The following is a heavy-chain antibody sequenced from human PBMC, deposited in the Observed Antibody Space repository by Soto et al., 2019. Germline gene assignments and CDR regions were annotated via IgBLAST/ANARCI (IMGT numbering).Heavy chain of an antibody. CDR2: VSVSGGTT. CDR1: GFMFNNYA. Sequence: GGSLRLSCAASGFMFNNYAMNWVRQAPGKGLEWVSTVSVSGGTTYYADSLKGRFTISRDNSKKTVYLQMNRLRADDTAIYYCAKGLYYYDSSGYRLFDYWGQGTLVTVSS. CDR3: AKGLYYYDSSGYRLFDY. D-gene: IGHD3-22*01. J-gene: IGHJ4*02. V-gene: IGHV3-23*01.